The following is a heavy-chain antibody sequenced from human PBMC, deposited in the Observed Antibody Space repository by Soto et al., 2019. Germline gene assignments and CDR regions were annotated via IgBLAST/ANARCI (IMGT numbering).Heavy chain of an antibody. CDR1: GYTFTSYA. D-gene: IGHD4-17*01. CDR2: INAGNGNT. J-gene: IGHJ5*02. V-gene: IGHV1-3*01. CDR3: AREWDYGGWFDP. Sequence: ASVKVSCKASGYTFTSYAMHWVRQASGQRLEWMGWINAGNGNTKYSQKFQGRVTITRDTSASTAYMELSSLRSEDTAVYYCAREWDYGGWFDPWGQGTLVTVSS.